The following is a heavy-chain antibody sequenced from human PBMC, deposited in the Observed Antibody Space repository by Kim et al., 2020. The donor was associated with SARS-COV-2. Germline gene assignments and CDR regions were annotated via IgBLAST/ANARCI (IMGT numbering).Heavy chain of an antibody. D-gene: IGHD3-22*01. J-gene: IGHJ4*02. CDR3: ARHDGVTMIPGYFDY. V-gene: IGHV4-39*01. Sequence: PSRKSRVTISVDTSKNQFSLKLSSVTAADTAVYYCARHDGVTMIPGYFDYWGQGTLVTVSS.